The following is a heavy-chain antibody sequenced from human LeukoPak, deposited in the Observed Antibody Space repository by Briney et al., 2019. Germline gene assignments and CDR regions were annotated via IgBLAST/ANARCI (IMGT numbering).Heavy chain of an antibody. CDR3: AKSGGFGESESLDY. Sequence: GGSLRLSCAASGFTFSSYAMHWVRQAPGKGLEWVSGISWNSGSIGYADSVKGRFTISRDNAKNSLYLQMNSLRAEDTALYYCAKSGGFGESESLDYWGQGTLVTVSS. J-gene: IGHJ4*02. CDR2: ISWNSGSI. CDR1: GFTFSSYA. V-gene: IGHV3-9*01. D-gene: IGHD3-10*01.